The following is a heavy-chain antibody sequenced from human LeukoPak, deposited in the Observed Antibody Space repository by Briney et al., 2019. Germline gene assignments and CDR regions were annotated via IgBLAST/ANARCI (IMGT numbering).Heavy chain of an antibody. CDR2: ISSSSSYT. CDR3: AKGHCSGGSCSPSIYYFDY. D-gene: IGHD2-15*01. V-gene: IGHV3-11*06. J-gene: IGHJ4*02. Sequence: PGGSLRLSCAASGFTFSDYYMSWIRQAPGKGLEWVSYISSSSSYTNYADSVKGRFTISRDNAKNSLYLQMNSLRPEDTAVYYCAKGHCSGGSCSPSIYYFDYWGQGTLVTVSS. CDR1: GFTFSDYY.